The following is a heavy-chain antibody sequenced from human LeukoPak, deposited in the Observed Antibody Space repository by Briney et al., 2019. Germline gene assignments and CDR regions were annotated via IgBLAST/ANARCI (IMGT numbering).Heavy chain of an antibody. J-gene: IGHJ4*02. D-gene: IGHD2-21*01. Sequence: GGSLRLSCAASGFTFSSYSMNWVRQAPGKGLEWVSSISSSSSYIYYADSVKGRFTISRDNSKNSLYLQMNSLRTEDTALYYCAKDMKEAPERVNAMDIDNGGQGTLVTVSS. CDR2: ISSSSSYI. V-gene: IGHV3-21*04. CDR3: AKDMKEAPERVNAMDIDN. CDR1: GFTFSSYS.